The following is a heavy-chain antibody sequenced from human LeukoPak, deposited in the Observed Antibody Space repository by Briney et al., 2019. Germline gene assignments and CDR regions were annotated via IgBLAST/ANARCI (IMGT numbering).Heavy chain of an antibody. Sequence: SQTLSLTCTVSGGSISSYYWSWIRQPPGKGLEWIGYIYYSGSTNYNPSLKSRVTISVDTSKNQFSLKLSSVTAADTAVYYCARQPPGLFSAARPGVYFDYWGQGTLVTVSS. CDR1: GGSISSYY. V-gene: IGHV4-59*08. CDR2: IYYSGST. D-gene: IGHD6-6*01. CDR3: ARQPPGLFSAARPGVYFDY. J-gene: IGHJ4*02.